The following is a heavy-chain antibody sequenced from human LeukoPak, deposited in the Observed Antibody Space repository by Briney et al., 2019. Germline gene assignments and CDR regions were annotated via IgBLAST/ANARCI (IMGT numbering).Heavy chain of an antibody. CDR1: RYILDHYA. J-gene: IGHJ4*02. V-gene: IGHV3-43D*03. CDR2: IRWDGATN. CDR3: AKVSLRRSYQMQGFDY. Sequence: GRSLRLVCAACRYILDHYAMQWARHAPTRAREDVTLIRWDGATNPYTGSVRGLFTISRDNSKNSLYLQMNSLRAEDTALYYCAKVSLRRSYQMQGFDYWGQGTLVTVSS. D-gene: IGHD2-2*01.